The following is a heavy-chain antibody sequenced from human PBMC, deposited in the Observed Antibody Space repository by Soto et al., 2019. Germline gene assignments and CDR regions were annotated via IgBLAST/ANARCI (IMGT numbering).Heavy chain of an antibody. CDR2: ISGSGGST. J-gene: IGHJ1*01. V-gene: IGHV3-23*01. D-gene: IGHD4-17*01. CDR1: GFTFSSYA. Sequence: EVQLLESGGGLVQPGGSLRLSCAASGFTFSSYAMSWVRQAPGKGLEWVSAISGSGGSTYYAYSVKGRFTISRDNSKNTLYLQMNSLRAEDTAVYYCAKDGEGYDYGDTEYFQHWGQGTLVTVSS. CDR3: AKDGEGYDYGDTEYFQH.